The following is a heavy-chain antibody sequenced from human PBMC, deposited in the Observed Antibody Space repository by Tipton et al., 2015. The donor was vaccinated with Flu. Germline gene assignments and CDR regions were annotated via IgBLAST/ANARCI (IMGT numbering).Heavy chain of an antibody. CDR1: GFTFSDDG. CDR3: AKVIPEIVSGLDY. J-gene: IGHJ4*02. D-gene: IGHD5/OR15-5a*01. Sequence: SLRLSCATSGFTFSDDGMHWVRQAPGKGLEWVAFIRFDGSNKEYGDSVKGRFTISRDNSKNTLYLHMNSLRAEDTAIYYCAKVIPEIVSGLDYWGQGTLVTVSS. CDR2: IRFDGSNK. V-gene: IGHV3-30*02.